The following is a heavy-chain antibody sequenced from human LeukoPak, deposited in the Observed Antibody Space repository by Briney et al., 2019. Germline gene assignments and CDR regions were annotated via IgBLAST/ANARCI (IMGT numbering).Heavy chain of an antibody. D-gene: IGHD2-21*02. Sequence: GGSLRLPCAASGFTFSSYAMSWVRQAPGKGLEWVSAISGSGGSTYYADSVKGRFTISRDNSKNTLYLQMNSLRAEDTAVYYCAKVPGGGDSFYYYYGMDVWGQGTTVTVSS. CDR1: GFTFSSYA. J-gene: IGHJ6*02. V-gene: IGHV3-23*01. CDR2: ISGSGGST. CDR3: AKVPGGGDSFYYYYGMDV.